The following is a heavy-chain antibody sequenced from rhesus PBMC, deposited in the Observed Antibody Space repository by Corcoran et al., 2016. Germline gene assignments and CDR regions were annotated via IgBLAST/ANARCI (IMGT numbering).Heavy chain of an antibody. CDR2: IDPAYGEA. J-gene: IGHJ4*01. V-gene: IGHV1-111*01. D-gene: IGHD6-31*01. CDR3: ATGQDISGYMHDY. CDR1: GDRFTDDY. Sequence: EVRLVQSGAEVKKPGASVRISCKASGDRFTDDYLHWVRQTPEKGLECVGRIDPAYGEADYAPKFQDRVTITRDTSTDTAYMELSSLRSEDTAIYYCATGQDISGYMHDYWGQGVLVTVSS.